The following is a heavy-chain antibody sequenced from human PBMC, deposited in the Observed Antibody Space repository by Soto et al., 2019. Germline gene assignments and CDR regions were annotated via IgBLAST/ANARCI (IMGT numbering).Heavy chain of an antibody. CDR1: GGRISGSY. Sequence: ETLPLSGRVCGGRISGSYWNWIRQSPGKGLEWLGYVYYTGSTNYSPSLRSRVSISVDTSKNEFSLRLSSVTAADTAVYFCARSVAVPGAHIDYWGQGTQVTVSS. CDR3: ARSVAVPGAHIDY. D-gene: IGHD6-19*01. V-gene: IGHV4-59*01. CDR2: VYYTGST. J-gene: IGHJ4*02.